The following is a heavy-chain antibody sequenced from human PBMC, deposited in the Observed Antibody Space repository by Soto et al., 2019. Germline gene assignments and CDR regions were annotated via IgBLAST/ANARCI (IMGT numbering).Heavy chain of an antibody. J-gene: IGHJ6*02. Sequence: PTLVNPTETLTLTCTVSGFSLSNARMGVSWIRQPPGKALEWLAHIFSNDEKSYSTSLKSRLTISKDTSKSQVVLTMTNMDPVDTATYYCARQGGSGWYNSYYYYGMDVWGQGTTVTVSS. CDR3: ARQGGSGWYNSYYYYGMDV. CDR2: IFSNDEK. D-gene: IGHD6-19*01. V-gene: IGHV2-26*01. CDR1: GFSLSNARMG.